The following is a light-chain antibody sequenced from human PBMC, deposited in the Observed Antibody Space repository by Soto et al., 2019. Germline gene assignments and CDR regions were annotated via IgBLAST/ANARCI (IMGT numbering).Light chain of an antibody. V-gene: IGKV1-39*01. Sequence: DIQMTQSPSSLSASVGDRVTITCRASQSISSYLNWYQQKPGKAPKLLIYAASSLQSGVPSRFSGCGSATDFTLTISSLQPEDFATYYCPQSYSTSVTFGQGTKVEIK. J-gene: IGKJ1*01. CDR3: PQSYSTSVT. CDR2: AAS. CDR1: QSISSY.